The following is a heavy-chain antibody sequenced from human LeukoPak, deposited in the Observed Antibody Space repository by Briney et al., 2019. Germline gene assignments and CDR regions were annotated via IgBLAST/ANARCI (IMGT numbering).Heavy chain of an antibody. CDR3: ASSGGKRIPIDY. CDR1: GYTFTGYY. CDR2: INPNSGGT. D-gene: IGHD2-15*01. Sequence: ASVKVSCKASGYTFTGYYMLWVRQAPGQGLEWMGWINPNSGGTNYAQKFQGRVTMTRDTSISTAYMELSGLRSDDTAVYYCASSGGKRIPIDYWGQGTLVTVSS. V-gene: IGHV1-2*02. J-gene: IGHJ4*02.